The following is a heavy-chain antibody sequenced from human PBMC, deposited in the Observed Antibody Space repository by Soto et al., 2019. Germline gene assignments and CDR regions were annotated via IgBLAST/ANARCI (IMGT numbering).Heavy chain of an antibody. Sequence: QVQLQESGPGLVKPSQTLSLTCTVSGDSISSGDYYWSWIRQHPGKGLEWIGYIYFSGSTYYNPSLKSRVTILLDTSKNRFSLNLSSVTAADTAVYYCARFLVIVPGGGGIDVWGQGTTVTVSS. D-gene: IGHD2-2*01. J-gene: IGHJ6*02. CDR2: IYFSGST. CDR3: ARFLVIVPGGGGIDV. V-gene: IGHV4-31*03. CDR1: GDSISSGDYY.